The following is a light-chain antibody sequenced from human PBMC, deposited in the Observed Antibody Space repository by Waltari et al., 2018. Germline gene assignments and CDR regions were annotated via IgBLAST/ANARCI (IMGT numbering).Light chain of an antibody. J-gene: IGKJ1*01. V-gene: IGKV1-5*03. CDR3: HQYDTWWT. CDR2: KAS. Sequence: DIQMTQSPSTLSASVGDRVTITCRARHNINTLVAWYQQKPGKAPKLLIYKASRSDSGVPSRFSGSGSGTEFSLTISGLQPEDFATYYCHQYDTWWTFGQGTKVDMK. CDR1: HNINTL.